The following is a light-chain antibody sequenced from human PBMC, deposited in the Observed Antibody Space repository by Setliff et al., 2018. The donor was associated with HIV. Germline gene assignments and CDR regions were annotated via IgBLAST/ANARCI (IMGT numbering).Light chain of an antibody. CDR1: SSDVGTYNL. J-gene: IGLJ1*01. Sequence: QSVLAQPASVSGSPGQSITISCTGSSSDVGTYNLVSWYQQHPGKAPKLMIYEVNKRPSGVSDRSSGSKSGNTASLTISGLQAEDEADYYCCSYAVAHVFGTGTKVTVL. CDR3: CSYAVAHV. V-gene: IGLV2-23*02. CDR2: EVN.